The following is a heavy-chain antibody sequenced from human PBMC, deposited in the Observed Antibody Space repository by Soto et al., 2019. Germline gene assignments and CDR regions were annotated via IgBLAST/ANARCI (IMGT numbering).Heavy chain of an antibody. CDR2: IFSNDEK. J-gene: IGHJ5*02. CDR3: ALTYSTSWYWFDP. Sequence: QVTVKESGPVLVKPTETLTLTCTVSGFSLSNAGLGVSWIRQPPGKALEWLAHIFSNDEKSYATSLKTRLTISKDTSKRQVALTMTIMDPVDRATYYCALTYSTSWYWFDPWGQGTLVTASS. V-gene: IGHV2-26*04. D-gene: IGHD6-13*01. CDR1: GFSLSNAGLG.